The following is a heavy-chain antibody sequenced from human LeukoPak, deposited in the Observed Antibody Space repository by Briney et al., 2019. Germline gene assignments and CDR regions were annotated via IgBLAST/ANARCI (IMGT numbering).Heavy chain of an antibody. Sequence: SETLSLTCAVYGGSFSGYYWSWIRQPPGKGLEWIGEINHSGSTNYNPSLESRVTISVDTSKNQFSLKLSSVTAADTAVYYCARGHKGSGITFGGVIVPDYWGQGTLVTVSS. V-gene: IGHV4-34*01. J-gene: IGHJ4*02. D-gene: IGHD3-16*02. CDR3: ARGHKGSGITFGGVIVPDY. CDR1: GGSFSGYY. CDR2: INHSGST.